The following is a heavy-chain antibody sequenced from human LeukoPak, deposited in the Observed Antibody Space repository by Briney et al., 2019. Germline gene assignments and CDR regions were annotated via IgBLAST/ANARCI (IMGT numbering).Heavy chain of an antibody. CDR1: GYTFTSYG. V-gene: IGHV1-18*01. CDR2: ISAYNGNT. D-gene: IGHD3-22*01. Sequence: ASVKVSCTASGYTFTSYGISWVRQAPGQGLEWMGWISAYNGNTNYAQKLQGRVTMTTDTSTSTAYMELRSLRSDDTAVYYCARGYDSSGYPTVWFDPWGQGTLVTVSS. CDR3: ARGYDSSGYPTVWFDP. J-gene: IGHJ5*02.